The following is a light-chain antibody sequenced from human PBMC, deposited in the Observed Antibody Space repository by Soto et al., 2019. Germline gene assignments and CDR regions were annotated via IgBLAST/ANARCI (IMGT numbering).Light chain of an antibody. V-gene: IGLV2-14*01. CDR2: DVS. Sequence: QSALTQPASVSGSPGQSITISCTGTSSDVGGYNYVSWYQQHPGKAPKLIIYDVSVRPSGVSNRFSGSNSGNTASLTISGLPAEDEPDYYCSSYAGSSTLYVFGIGTKLTVL. CDR3: SSYAGSSTLYV. J-gene: IGLJ1*01. CDR1: SSDVGGYNY.